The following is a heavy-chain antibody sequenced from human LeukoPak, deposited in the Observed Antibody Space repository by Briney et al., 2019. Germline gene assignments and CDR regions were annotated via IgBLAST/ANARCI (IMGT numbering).Heavy chain of an antibody. V-gene: IGHV3-15*01. CDR1: GFTFSNAW. Sequence: PVGSLRLSCAASGFTFSNAWMSWVRQAPGKGLEWVGRIKSKTDGGTTDYAAPVKGRFTISRDDSKNTLYLQMNSLKTEDTAVYYCTTDLIIMCSSTSCYGNYWGQGTLVTVSS. CDR2: IKSKTDGGTT. CDR3: TTDLIIMCSSTSCYGNY. D-gene: IGHD2-2*01. J-gene: IGHJ4*02.